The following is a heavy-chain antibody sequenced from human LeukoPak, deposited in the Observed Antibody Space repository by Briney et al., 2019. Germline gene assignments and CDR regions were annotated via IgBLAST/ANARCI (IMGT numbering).Heavy chain of an antibody. Sequence: SETLSLTCTVSGGSISSGGYYWSWIRQHPGKGLEWIGYIYYSGSTYYNPSLKSRVTISVDTPKNQFSLKLSSVTAADTAVYYCASFPVVRGAMNAFDIWGQGTMVTVSS. V-gene: IGHV4-31*03. CDR2: IYYSGST. CDR3: ASFPVVRGAMNAFDI. J-gene: IGHJ3*02. D-gene: IGHD3-10*01. CDR1: GGSISSGGYY.